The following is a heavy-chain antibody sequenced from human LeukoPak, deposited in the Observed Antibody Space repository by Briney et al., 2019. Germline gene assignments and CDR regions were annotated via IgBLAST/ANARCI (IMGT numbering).Heavy chain of an antibody. Sequence: PSETLSLTCTVSGGSISSSSYYWGWIRQPPGKGLEWIGSIYNSGSTYYNPSLKSRVTISVDTSKNQFSLKLSSVTAADTAVYYCASDCSSTSCYGSDYWGQGTLVTVSS. CDR2: IYNSGST. CDR1: GGSISSSSYY. J-gene: IGHJ4*02. CDR3: ASDCSSTSCYGSDY. D-gene: IGHD2-2*01. V-gene: IGHV4-39*01.